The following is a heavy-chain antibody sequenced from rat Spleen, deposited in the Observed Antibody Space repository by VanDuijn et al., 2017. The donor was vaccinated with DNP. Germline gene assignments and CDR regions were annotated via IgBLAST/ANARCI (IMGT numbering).Heavy chain of an antibody. CDR1: GFTFNNYF. J-gene: IGHJ3*01. CDR2: ISIGGGGT. D-gene: IGHD1-6*01. Sequence: EVQLVESGGGLVQPGRSLTLSCEVSGFTFNNYFMAWVRQAPKKGLEWVATISIGGGGTYYQDSVKGRFTISRDNAKSSLYLQMNSLRSEDTATYYCARQRVMYTTATGFAYWGQGTLVTVSS. V-gene: IGHV5-25*01. CDR3: ARQRVMYTTATGFAY.